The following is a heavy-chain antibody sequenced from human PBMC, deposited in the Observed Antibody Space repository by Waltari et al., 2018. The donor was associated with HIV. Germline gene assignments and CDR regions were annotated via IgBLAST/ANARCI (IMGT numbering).Heavy chain of an antibody. D-gene: IGHD3-9*01. CDR2: IYHSGSP. J-gene: IGHJ6*02. Sequence: QVQLQESGPGLVKPSGTLSLTCAVSGGSISSSNWWSWVRQPPGKGLEWIGAIYHSGSPNYNPSPKSRVTISVDKSMNQFSLKLSSVTAADTAVYYCARDSRGDILTGTPEYYYYYYGMDVWGQGTTVTVSS. CDR1: GGSISSSNW. CDR3: ARDSRGDILTGTPEYYYYYYGMDV. V-gene: IGHV4-4*02.